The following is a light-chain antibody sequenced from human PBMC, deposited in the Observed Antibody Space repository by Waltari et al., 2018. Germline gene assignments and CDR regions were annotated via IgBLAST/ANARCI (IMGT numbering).Light chain of an antibody. Sequence: QSALTQPRSVSGSPGQSVTIHCTGTRSDDGGYNYVSWYQQPPCKAPKLMLYDVSKPPSGVPDLFPGSKSGNTASLTISGLQAEDEADYYCCSYARSPLYVFGTGTKVTVL. CDR1: RSDDGGYNY. V-gene: IGLV2-11*01. J-gene: IGLJ1*01. CDR2: DVS. CDR3: CSYARSPLYV.